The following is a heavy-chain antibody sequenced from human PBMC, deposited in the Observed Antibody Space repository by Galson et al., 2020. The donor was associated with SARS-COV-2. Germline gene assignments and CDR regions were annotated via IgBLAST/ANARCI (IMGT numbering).Heavy chain of an antibody. J-gene: IGHJ6*02. CDR3: ARITIFGVVPYGMDV. V-gene: IGHV4-61*02. CDR2: IYTSGST. Sequence: SQTLSLTCTVSGGSISSGSYYWSWIRQPAGKGLEWIGRIYTSGSTNYNPSLKSRVTISVDTSKNQFSLKLSSVTAADTAVYYCARITIFGVVPYGMDVWGQGTTVTVSS. D-gene: IGHD3-3*01. CDR1: GGSISSGSYY.